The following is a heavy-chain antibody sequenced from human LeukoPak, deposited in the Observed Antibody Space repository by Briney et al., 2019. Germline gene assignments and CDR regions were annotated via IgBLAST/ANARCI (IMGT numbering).Heavy chain of an antibody. V-gene: IGHV6-1*01. J-gene: IGHJ5*02. CDR2: TYHRSKWYN. D-gene: IGHD4-17*01. CDR1: GDSVSSNSAA. CDR3: ARETTVTTGWFDP. Sequence: SQTLSVTCALSGDSVSSNSAAWNWIRQSPSRGLEWLGRTYHRSKWYNDYAISVKSRITINPDTSKNQFSLQLNSVTPEDTAVYYRARETTVTTGWFDPWGQGTLVTVSS.